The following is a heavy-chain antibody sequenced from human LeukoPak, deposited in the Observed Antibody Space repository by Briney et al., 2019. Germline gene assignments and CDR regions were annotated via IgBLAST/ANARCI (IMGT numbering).Heavy chain of an antibody. CDR2: ITPSGST. V-gene: IGHV4-34*01. D-gene: IGHD7-27*01. Sequence: SETLSLTCGVSGGSFSGYYWSWVRQAPGKGREWIGEITPSGSTNYNPSLKSRVTISEDTSKKQFSLKLSSVTAADTAVYYCARGSHWGRYYYYGMDVWGQGTTVTVSS. J-gene: IGHJ6*02. CDR1: GGSFSGYY. CDR3: ARGSHWGRYYYYGMDV.